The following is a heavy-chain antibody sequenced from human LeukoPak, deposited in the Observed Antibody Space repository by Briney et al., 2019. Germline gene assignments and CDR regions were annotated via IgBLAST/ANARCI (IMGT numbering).Heavy chain of an antibody. CDR2: LSGSGAST. CDR3: AKQKGYCGGGSCYYSAY. D-gene: IGHD2-15*01. V-gene: IGHV3-23*01. CDR1: GFTFSSYA. Sequence: GGSLRLSCAASGFTFSSYAMSWVRQAPGKGLEWVSTLSGSGASTSYADSVKGRFTISRDNSKNTLYLQMNSLRAEDTARYYCAKQKGYCGGGSCYYSAYWGQGPLVTVS. J-gene: IGHJ4*02.